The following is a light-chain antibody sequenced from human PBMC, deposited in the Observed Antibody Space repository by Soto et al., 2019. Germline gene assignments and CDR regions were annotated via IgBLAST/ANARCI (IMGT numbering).Light chain of an antibody. J-gene: IGKJ2*01. CDR2: AAS. CDR3: QQYNIFPPYT. Sequence: EIVLTQSPGTLSLSPGERATLSCRASQSISTNYLAWYQQRPGQAPRLLIYAASRRATGIPDRFSGSGSGSDFTLTISRLEPEDFGVYYCQQYNIFPPYTFGQGTKLEIK. CDR1: QSISTNY. V-gene: IGKV3-20*01.